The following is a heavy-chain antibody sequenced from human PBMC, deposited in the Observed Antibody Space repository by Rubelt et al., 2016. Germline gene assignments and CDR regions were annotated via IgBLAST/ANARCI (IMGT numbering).Heavy chain of an antibody. V-gene: IGHV4-34*01. D-gene: IGHD3-3*01. Sequence: QVQLQQWGAGLLKPSETLSLTCAVYGGSFSGYYWSWIRQPPGKGLEWIGEINYSGRTNHNPSLKNRVTISVATSKNQFSLELKCVTAADTAVYYCARRGGQSRGFFDFDYWGQGFLVTVSS. CDR1: GGSFSGYY. J-gene: IGHJ4*02. CDR2: INYSGRT. CDR3: ARRGGQSRGFFDFDY.